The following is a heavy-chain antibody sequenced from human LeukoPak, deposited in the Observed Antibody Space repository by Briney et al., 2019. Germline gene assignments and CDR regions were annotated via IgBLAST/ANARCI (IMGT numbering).Heavy chain of an antibody. J-gene: IGHJ5*02. CDR2: ISSSGSTI. Sequence: GGSLRLSCAASGFTFSDYYISWIRQAPGKGLEWVSYISSSGSTIYYADSVKGRFTISRDNAKNSLYLQMNSLRAEDTAVYYCARDQYSSGWYEGWFDPWGQGTLVTVSS. V-gene: IGHV3-11*04. CDR1: GFTFSDYY. D-gene: IGHD6-19*01. CDR3: ARDQYSSGWYEGWFDP.